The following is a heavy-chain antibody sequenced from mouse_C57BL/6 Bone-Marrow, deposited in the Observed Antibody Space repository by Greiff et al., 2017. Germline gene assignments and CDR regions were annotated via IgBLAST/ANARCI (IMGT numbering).Heavy chain of an antibody. D-gene: IGHD1-1*01. CDR3: ARWFLRYSYAMDY. J-gene: IGHJ4*01. CDR1: GYAFSSSW. CDR2: IYPGDGDT. Sequence: QVQLQQSGPELVKPGASVKISCKASGYAFSSSWMNWVKQRPGKGLEWIGRIYPGDGDTNYNGKFKGKATLTADKSSSTAYMQLCSLSSEDSAVYFCARWFLRYSYAMDYWGQGTSVTVSS. V-gene: IGHV1-82*01.